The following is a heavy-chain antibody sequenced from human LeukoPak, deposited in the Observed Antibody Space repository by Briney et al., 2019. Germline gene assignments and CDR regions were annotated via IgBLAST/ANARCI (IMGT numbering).Heavy chain of an antibody. CDR3: ARGFDGNFDY. J-gene: IGHJ4*02. D-gene: IGHD3-9*01. CDR2: INWNGDNT. CDR1: GFTFDDYG. V-gene: IGHV3-20*04. Sequence: GGSLRLSRAASGFTFDDYGMSWVRQAPGKGLEWVSGINWNGDNTDYADSVKGRFTISRDNAKNSLYLQMNSLRAEDTALYYCARGFDGNFDYWGQGTLVTVSP.